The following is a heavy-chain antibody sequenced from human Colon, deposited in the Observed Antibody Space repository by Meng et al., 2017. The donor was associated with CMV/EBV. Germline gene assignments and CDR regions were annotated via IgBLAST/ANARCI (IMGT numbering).Heavy chain of an antibody. CDR3: ATFGGGWDLP. Sequence: GPGWVQPAGTLPATVSVLGGLISMGRCYGGVVPQPQGKGWEWFWSIPNSGDTNYNPSLKSRFTMSIETSKNQFSLSLTSVTAADTAVYYCATFGGGWDLPWGQGTLVTVSS. V-gene: IGHV4-39*07. J-gene: IGHJ5*02. CDR2: IPNSGDT. CDR1: GGLISMGRCY. D-gene: IGHD3-16*01.